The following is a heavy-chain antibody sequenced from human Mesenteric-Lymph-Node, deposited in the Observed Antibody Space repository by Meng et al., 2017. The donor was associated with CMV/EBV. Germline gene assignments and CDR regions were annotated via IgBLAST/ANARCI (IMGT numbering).Heavy chain of an antibody. CDR3: AKDKGPSGLYYFDY. CDR2: ISYDGSNK. J-gene: IGHJ4*02. D-gene: IGHD6-19*01. V-gene: IGHV3-30*18. Sequence: SGFTFSSYGMHWVRQAPGKGLEWVAVISYDGSNKYYADSVKGRFTISRDNSKNTLYLQMNSLRAEDTAVYYCAKDKGPSGLYYFDYWGQGTLVTVSS. CDR1: GFTFSSYG.